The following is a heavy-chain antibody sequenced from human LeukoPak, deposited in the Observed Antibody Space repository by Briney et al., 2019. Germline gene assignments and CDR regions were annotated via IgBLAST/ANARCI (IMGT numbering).Heavy chain of an antibody. CDR3: AKERQRGISYGGGPFDS. J-gene: IGHJ4*02. D-gene: IGHD3-16*01. CDR2: MSYDESFD. Sequence: GGSLRLSCVASGFTFRDYGIHWVRQAPGKGLEWVAAMSYDESFDYYGESEKGRFIISRDSSMNTVYLQMNSLRVADTAVYFCAKERQRGISYGGGPFDSWGQGILVTVSS. CDR1: GFTFRDYG. V-gene: IGHV3-30*18.